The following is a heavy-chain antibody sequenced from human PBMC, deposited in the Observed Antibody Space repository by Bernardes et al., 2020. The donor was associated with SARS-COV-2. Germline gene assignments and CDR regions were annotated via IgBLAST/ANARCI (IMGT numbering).Heavy chain of an antibody. D-gene: IGHD6-19*01. V-gene: IGHV3-64*02. Sequence: GGSLSLSCIASGFTFNSHAMHWVRPAPGKGLKYVAGISSGGVSTTYADSVKGRVTISRDNFKNTVYLQMGSLRPEDTAVYYCARADFSGWDPDYGLDVWGQGTTVTVSS. CDR1: GFTFNSHA. J-gene: IGHJ6*02. CDR2: ISSGGVST. CDR3: ARADFSGWDPDYGLDV.